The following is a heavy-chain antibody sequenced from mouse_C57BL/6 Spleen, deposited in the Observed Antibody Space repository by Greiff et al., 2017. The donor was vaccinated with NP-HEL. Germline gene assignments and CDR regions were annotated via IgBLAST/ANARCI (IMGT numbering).Heavy chain of an antibody. D-gene: IGHD1-1*01. V-gene: IGHV1-66*01. CDR3: AREDLYYGSSYAY. CDR2: IYPGSGNT. Sequence: VQLQQSGPELVKPGASVKISCKASGYSFTSYYIHWVKQRPGQGLEWIGWIYPGSGNTKYNEKFKGKATLTADTSSSTAYMQLSSLTSEDSAVYYCAREDLYYGSSYAYWGQGTLVTVSA. J-gene: IGHJ3*01. CDR1: GYSFTSYY.